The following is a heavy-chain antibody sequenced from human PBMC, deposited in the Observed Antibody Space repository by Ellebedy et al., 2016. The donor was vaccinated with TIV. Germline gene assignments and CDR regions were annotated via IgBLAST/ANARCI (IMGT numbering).Heavy chain of an antibody. CDR3: ARTGDRGRAFDY. D-gene: IGHD7-27*01. CDR2: TYYRSKWSN. CDR1: GDIVSSNSAA. V-gene: IGHV6-1*01. J-gene: IGHJ4*02. Sequence: SETLSLTXAISGDIVSSNSAAWNWIRQSPSRGLEWLGRTYYRSKWSNDYAVSVKSRITINPDTSKNHFSLQLNSVTPEDTAVYYCARTGDRGRAFDYWGQGTLVTVSS.